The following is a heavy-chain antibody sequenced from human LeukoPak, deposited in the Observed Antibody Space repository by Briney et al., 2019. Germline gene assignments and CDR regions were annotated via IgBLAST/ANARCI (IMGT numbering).Heavy chain of an antibody. Sequence: GGSLRLSCAASGVTFSDYYMSWIRQAPGKGLEWVSYISSSGSTRYHADSVKGRFTVSRDNAKNSLYLQMDSLRAEDTAVYYCVRAHRSSSRITMVRGVIGNWFDPWGQGTLVTVSS. CDR1: GVTFSDYY. CDR2: ISSSGSTR. J-gene: IGHJ5*02. D-gene: IGHD3-10*01. CDR3: VRAHRSSSRITMVRGVIGNWFDP. V-gene: IGHV3-11*01.